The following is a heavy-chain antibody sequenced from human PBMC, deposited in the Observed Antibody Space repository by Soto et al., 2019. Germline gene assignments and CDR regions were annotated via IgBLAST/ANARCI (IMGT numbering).Heavy chain of an antibody. V-gene: IGHV4-59*01. CDR2: IYYSGNT. J-gene: IGHJ6*02. Sequence: QVQLQESGPGLVKPSETLSLTCTVSGGSISSYYWSWIRQPPGKGLEWIGYIYYSGNTNYNPSLKRRVTISADRSKNQFSLKLSSVTAAYTAVYYCARGYFNILTGYYMDVWGQGTTVTVSS. CDR1: GGSISSYY. CDR3: ARGYFNILTGYYMDV. D-gene: IGHD3-9*01.